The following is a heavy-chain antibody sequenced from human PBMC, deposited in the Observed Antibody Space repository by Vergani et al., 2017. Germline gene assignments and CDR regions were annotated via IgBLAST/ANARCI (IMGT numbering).Heavy chain of an antibody. D-gene: IGHD4-11*01. V-gene: IGHV3-30*18. CDR3: AKDDYSNYPLDY. CDR1: GGSISSGD. Sequence: QVQLEESGPGLVKPSETLSLTCTVSGGSISSGDYYWSWIRQPPGKGLEWVAVISYDGSNKYYADSVKGRFTISRDNSKNTLYLQMNSLRAEDTAVYYCAKDDYSNYPLDYWGQGTLVTVSS. J-gene: IGHJ4*02. CDR2: ISYDGSNK.